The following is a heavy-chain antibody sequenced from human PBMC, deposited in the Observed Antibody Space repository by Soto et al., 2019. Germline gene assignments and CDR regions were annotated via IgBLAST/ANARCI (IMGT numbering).Heavy chain of an antibody. Sequence: SETLSLTCTVSGDSISSGSYWGWIRQPPGEGPEWIASIYHGGTTFYNPSLKSRISISVDTSKNQFSLRLTSVTAADTATYYCARVHVMVVAGSTFDYWGRGTLVTVSS. CDR3: ARVHVMVVAGSTFDY. V-gene: IGHV4-38-2*02. D-gene: IGHD6-19*01. CDR2: IYHGGTT. CDR1: GDSISSGSY. J-gene: IGHJ4*03.